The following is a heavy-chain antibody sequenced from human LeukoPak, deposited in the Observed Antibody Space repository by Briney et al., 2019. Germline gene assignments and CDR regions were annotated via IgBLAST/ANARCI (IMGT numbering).Heavy chain of an antibody. CDR2: ISYDGSNK. CDR3: ARSYFFGSGSYYDY. V-gene: IGHV3-30-3*01. D-gene: IGHD3-10*01. CDR1: GFTFSSYA. J-gene: IGHJ4*02. Sequence: GGSLRLSCAASGFTFSSYAMNWVRQAPGKGLEWVAFISYDGSNKYYADSVKGRFTISRDNSKNTLYLQMNSLRAEDTAVYYCARSYFFGSGSYYDYWGQGTLVTVSS.